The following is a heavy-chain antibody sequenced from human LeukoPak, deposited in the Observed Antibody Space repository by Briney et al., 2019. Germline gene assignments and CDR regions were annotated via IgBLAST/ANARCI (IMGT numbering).Heavy chain of an antibody. CDR2: INPNSGGT. CDR1: GYTFTGYY. Sequence: ASVKVSCKASGYTFTGYYMHWVRQSPGQGLEWMGWINPNSGGTNYAQKFQGRVTMTRDTSISTAYMELSRLRSDDTAVYYCARAYDFWSGYYTGFDPWGQGTLVTVSS. CDR3: ARAYDFWSGYYTGFDP. J-gene: IGHJ5*02. D-gene: IGHD3-3*01. V-gene: IGHV1-2*02.